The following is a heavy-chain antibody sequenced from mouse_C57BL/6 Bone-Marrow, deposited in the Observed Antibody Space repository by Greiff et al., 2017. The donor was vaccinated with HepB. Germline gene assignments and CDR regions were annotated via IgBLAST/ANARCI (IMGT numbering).Heavy chain of an antibody. D-gene: IGHD2-1*01. CDR3: ARSADYGNYRYYAMDY. J-gene: IGHJ4*01. Sequence: EVKLVESGPGLVKPSQSLSLTCSVTGYSITSGYYWNWIRQFPGNKLEWMGYISYDGSNNYNPSLKNRISITRDTSKNQFFLKLNSVTTEDTATYYCARSADYGNYRYYAMDYWGQGTSVTVSS. CDR2: ISYDGSN. V-gene: IGHV3-6*01. CDR1: GYSITSGYY.